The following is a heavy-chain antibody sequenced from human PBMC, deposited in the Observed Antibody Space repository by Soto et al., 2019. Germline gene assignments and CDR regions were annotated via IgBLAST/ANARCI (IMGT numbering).Heavy chain of an antibody. Sequence: SVKVSCKASGGTFSSYAISWVRQAPGQGLEWMGGIIPIFGTANYAQKFQGRVTITADESTSTAYMELSSLRSEDTAVYYCARGRSYYGSGSYYMVWFDPWGQGTLVTVSS. D-gene: IGHD3-10*01. CDR1: GGTFSSYA. CDR3: ARGRSYYGSGSYYMVWFDP. J-gene: IGHJ5*02. V-gene: IGHV1-69*13. CDR2: IIPIFGTA.